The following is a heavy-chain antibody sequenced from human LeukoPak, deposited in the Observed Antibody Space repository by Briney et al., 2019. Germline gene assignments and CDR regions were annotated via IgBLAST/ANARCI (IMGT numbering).Heavy chain of an antibody. CDR2: ISAYNGNT. V-gene: IGHV1-18*01. CDR3: ATDPLVGANY. J-gene: IGHJ4*02. CDR1: GYTFTSYG. Sequence: ASVKVSCKASGYTFTSYGISWVRQAPGQGLEWMGWISAYNGNTNYAQKLQGRVTMTEDTSTDTAYMELSSLRSEDTAVYYCATDPLVGANYWGQGTLVTVSS. D-gene: IGHD1-26*01.